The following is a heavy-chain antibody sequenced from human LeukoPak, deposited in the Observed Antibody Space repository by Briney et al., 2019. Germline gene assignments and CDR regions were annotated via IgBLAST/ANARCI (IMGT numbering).Heavy chain of an antibody. CDR2: FDPEDGET. Sequence: ASVKVSCKVSGYTLTELSMHWVRQAPGKGLEWMGGFDPEDGETIYAQKFQGRVTVTEDTSTDTAYMELSSLRSEDTAVYYCATGENSSGWDYWGQGTLVTVSS. CDR1: GYTLTELS. V-gene: IGHV1-24*01. D-gene: IGHD6-19*01. CDR3: ATGENSSGWDY. J-gene: IGHJ4*02.